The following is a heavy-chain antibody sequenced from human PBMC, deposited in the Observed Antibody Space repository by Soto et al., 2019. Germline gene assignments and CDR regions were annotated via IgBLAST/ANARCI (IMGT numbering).Heavy chain of an antibody. CDR3: TRDAKYYDILTGYFVNDY. CDR2: ISTDNGNT. J-gene: IGHJ4*02. D-gene: IGHD3-9*01. V-gene: IGHV1-18*01. Sequence: QVQLMQSGAEVKKPGASVKVSCKASGYTFRNFGISWVRQAPGQGLEWLGWISTDNGNTKYAQNFHDRVTMTTDTATTTAYMELTSLRSDDTAVYYCTRDAKYYDILTGYFVNDYWGQGTLVTVSS. CDR1: GYTFRNFG.